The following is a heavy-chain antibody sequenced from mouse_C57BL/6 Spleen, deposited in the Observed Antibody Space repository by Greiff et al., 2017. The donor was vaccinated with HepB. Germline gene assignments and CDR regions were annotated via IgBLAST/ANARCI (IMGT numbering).Heavy chain of an antibody. Sequence: QVQLQQSGAELARPGASVKLSCKASGYTFTSYGISWVKQRTGQGLEWIGEIYPRSGNTYYNEKFKGKATLTADKSSSTAYMELRSLTSEDSAVYFCAREGYGNYVDYFDYWGQGTTLTVSA. CDR3: AREGYGNYVDYFDY. D-gene: IGHD2-1*01. J-gene: IGHJ2*01. V-gene: IGHV1-81*01. CDR2: IYPRSGNT. CDR1: GYTFTSYG.